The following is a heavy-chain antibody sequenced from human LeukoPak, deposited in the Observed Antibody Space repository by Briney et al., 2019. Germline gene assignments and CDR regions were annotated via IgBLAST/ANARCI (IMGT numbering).Heavy chain of an antibody. Sequence: SETLSLTCTVSGGSISSGGYYWSWIRQHPGKGLEWIGYIYYSGSTYYNPSLKSRVTISVDTSKNQFSLKLSSVTAADTAVYYCARGRRLGITMIFVYAFDIWGQGTMVTVSS. D-gene: IGHD3-22*01. CDR3: ARGRRLGITMIFVYAFDI. CDR1: GGSISSGGYY. V-gene: IGHV4-31*03. CDR2: IYYSGST. J-gene: IGHJ3*02.